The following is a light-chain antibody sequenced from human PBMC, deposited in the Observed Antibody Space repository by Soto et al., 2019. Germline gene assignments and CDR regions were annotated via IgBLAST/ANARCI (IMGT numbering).Light chain of an antibody. Sequence: DIQMTQSPSSLSASVGDRVTITCQASQDINIYLNWYQQKPGKAPKLLFYDASNLETGVPSRFSGSGSGTEFTFTISSLQPEDIATYFCQQYLNLLTFGGGTKVEIK. CDR1: QDINIY. CDR2: DAS. J-gene: IGKJ4*01. V-gene: IGKV1-33*01. CDR3: QQYLNLLT.